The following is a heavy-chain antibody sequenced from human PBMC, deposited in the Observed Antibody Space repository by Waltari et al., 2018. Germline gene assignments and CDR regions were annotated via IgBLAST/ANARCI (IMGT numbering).Heavy chain of an antibody. D-gene: IGHD2-2*02. CDR2: LSSDGTTR. CDR1: VFIFSDYP. J-gene: IGHJ4*02. Sequence: QVQLVESGGGVVQPGGSLTLSCVSSVFIFSDYPMQWVRHVPGKGLQWLAILSSDGTTRRFADSVKGRFSISRDNSKNMLYLQMNSLRVDDTAYYFCATNEIPWHWGQGTLVTVSS. CDR3: ATNEIPWH. V-gene: IGHV3-30*14.